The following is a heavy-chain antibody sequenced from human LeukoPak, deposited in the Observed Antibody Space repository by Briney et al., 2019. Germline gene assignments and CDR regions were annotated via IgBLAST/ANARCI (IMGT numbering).Heavy chain of an antibody. CDR3: ARDNIVVVPAAIIGSWFDP. Sequence: PSETLSLTSTVSGGSISSGDYYWSWIRQPPGKGLEWIGYIYYSGSTYYNPSLKSRVTISVDTSKNQFSLKLSSVTAADTAVYYCARDNIVVVPAAIIGSWFDPWGQGTLVTVSS. D-gene: IGHD2-2*02. V-gene: IGHV4-30-4*01. J-gene: IGHJ5*02. CDR2: IYYSGST. CDR1: GGSISSGDYY.